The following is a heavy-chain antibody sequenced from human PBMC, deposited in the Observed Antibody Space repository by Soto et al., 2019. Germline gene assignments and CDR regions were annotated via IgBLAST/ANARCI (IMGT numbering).Heavy chain of an antibody. CDR1: GFTFSSYG. J-gene: IGHJ6*02. CDR2: ISYDGSNK. Sequence: PRGSLTVSCAASGFTFSSYGMHWGRRAPGKGLEWVAVISYDGSNKYYADCVKGRFTIPRDNSKNTLYLQMNSLRAEDTAVYYCAKPMRIVVVPPVSMSHYYGMDVWGQGTTVTVSS. D-gene: IGHD2-2*01. V-gene: IGHV3-30*18. CDR3: AKPMRIVVVPPVSMSHYYGMDV.